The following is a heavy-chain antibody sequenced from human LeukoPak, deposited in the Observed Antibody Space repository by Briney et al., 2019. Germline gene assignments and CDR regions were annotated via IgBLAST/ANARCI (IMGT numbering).Heavy chain of an antibody. CDR2: IIPIFGTA. CDR3: ARTPFGSSALRQ. J-gene: IGHJ4*02. D-gene: IGHD2-2*01. Sequence: ASVKVSCKASGGTFSSYAISWVRQAPGQGLEWMGGIIPIFGTANYAQKFQGRVTITADESTSTAYMELSSLRSEDTAVYYCARTPFGSSALRQWGQGTLVTVSS. CDR1: GGTFSSYA. V-gene: IGHV1-69*13.